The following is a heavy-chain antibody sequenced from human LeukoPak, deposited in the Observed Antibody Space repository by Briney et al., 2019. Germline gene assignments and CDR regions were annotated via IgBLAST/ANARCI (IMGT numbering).Heavy chain of an antibody. D-gene: IGHD3-3*01. J-gene: IGHJ5*02. Sequence: ASVKVSCKASGYTFTSYDINWVRQATGQGLEWMGWMNPNSGNTGYAQKFQGRVTMTRNTSISTAYVELSSLRSEDTAVYYCARGLRAIFGVVILYNWFDPWGQGTLVTVSS. CDR3: ARGLRAIFGVVILYNWFDP. V-gene: IGHV1-8*01. CDR2: MNPNSGNT. CDR1: GYTFTSYD.